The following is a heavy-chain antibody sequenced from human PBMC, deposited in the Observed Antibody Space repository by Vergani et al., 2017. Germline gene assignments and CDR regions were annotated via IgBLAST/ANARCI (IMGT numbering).Heavy chain of an antibody. Sequence: EVQLLESGGGLVQPGGSLRLSCAASGFTFSSYAMSWVRQAPGKGLEWVSAISGRGGSTYYADSVKGRFTISRDNSKNTLYLQMNSLRAEDTAVYYCAKGTAAAGGYDPWGQGTLVTVSS. V-gene: IGHV3-23*01. J-gene: IGHJ5*02. CDR1: GFTFSSYA. D-gene: IGHD6-13*01. CDR3: AKGTAAAGGYDP. CDR2: ISGRGGST.